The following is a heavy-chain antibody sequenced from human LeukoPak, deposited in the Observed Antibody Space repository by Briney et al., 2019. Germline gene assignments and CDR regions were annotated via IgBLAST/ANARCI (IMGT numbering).Heavy chain of an antibody. V-gene: IGHV1-2*02. CDR3: ARYCSRTSCTNDY. Sequence: ASVKVSCKASGYTFTDYYMHWVRQAPGQGLEWMGWINPNNGDTKYIQKFQGRVTKTRDTSINTVYMEVNRLSSDDTAVYYCARYCSRTSCTNDYWGQGTLVTVSS. J-gene: IGHJ4*02. CDR2: INPNNGDT. CDR1: GYTFTDYY. D-gene: IGHD2-2*01.